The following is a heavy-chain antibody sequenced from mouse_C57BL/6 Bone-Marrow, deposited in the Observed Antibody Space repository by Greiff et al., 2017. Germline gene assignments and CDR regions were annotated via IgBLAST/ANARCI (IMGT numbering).Heavy chain of an antibody. J-gene: IGHJ4*01. D-gene: IGHD4-1*01. CDR2: INPNNGGT. CDR1: GYTFTDYY. V-gene: IGHV1-26*01. CDR3: AKLAYAKDY. Sequence: EVQLQQSGPELVKPGASVKISCKASGYTFTDYYMNWVKQSHGKSLEWIGDINPNNGGTSYNQKFKGKATLTVDKSSSTAYMELRSLTSEDSAVYYCAKLAYAKDYWGQGTSVTVSS.